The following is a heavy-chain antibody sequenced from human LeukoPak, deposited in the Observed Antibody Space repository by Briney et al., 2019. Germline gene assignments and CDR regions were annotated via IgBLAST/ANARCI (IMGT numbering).Heavy chain of an antibody. D-gene: IGHD2-2*01. CDR3: AKEGLGYCSSTSCSSFDY. Sequence: PGGSLTLSCAASGFTFSSYGMHWLRQAPGKGLEWVAFIRYDGSNKYYADSVKGRFTISRDNSKNTLYLQMNSLRAEDTAVYYCAKEGLGYCSSTSCSSFDYWGQGTLVTVSS. V-gene: IGHV3-30*02. CDR1: GFTFSSYG. J-gene: IGHJ4*02. CDR2: IRYDGSNK.